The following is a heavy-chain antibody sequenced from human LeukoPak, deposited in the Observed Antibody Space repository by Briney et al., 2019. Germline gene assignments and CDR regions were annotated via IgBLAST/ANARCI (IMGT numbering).Heavy chain of an antibody. Sequence: PGGSLRLSCAASGFTFSSYAMSWVRQAPGKGLEWVSAISGSGGSTYYADSVKGRFTISRDNSKNTLYLQMNSLRAEDTAVYYCAKDFSIIAVAGTMDYWGQGTLSPSPQ. CDR2: ISGSGGST. CDR1: GFTFSSYA. CDR3: AKDFSIIAVAGTMDY. J-gene: IGHJ4*02. V-gene: IGHV3-23*01. D-gene: IGHD6-19*01.